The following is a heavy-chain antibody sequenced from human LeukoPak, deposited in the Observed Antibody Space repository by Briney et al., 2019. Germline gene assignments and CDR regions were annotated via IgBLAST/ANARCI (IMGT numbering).Heavy chain of an antibody. V-gene: IGHV4-34*01. CDR1: GGSFSGYY. CDR2: INHSGST. CDR3: ARISPVTNYYYYYGMDV. Sequence: SETLSLTCAVYGGSFSGYYWSWIRQPPGKGLEWIGEINHSGSTNYNPSLKSRVTISVDMSKNQFSLKLSSVTAADTAVYYCARISPVTNYYYYYGMDVWGQGTTVTVSS. D-gene: IGHD4-11*01. J-gene: IGHJ6*02.